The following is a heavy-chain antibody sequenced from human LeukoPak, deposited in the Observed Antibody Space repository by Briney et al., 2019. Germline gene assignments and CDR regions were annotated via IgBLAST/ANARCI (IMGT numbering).Heavy chain of an antibody. CDR2: IYYTGST. Sequence: SETLSLTCTVSGGSISNENYYWGWVRQPPGKGLEWIATIYYTGSTYYNLSLKSRVTLSVDTSKNQFSLKLTSVTAADTAVYYCARLSGDPWYWGQGTLVTVSS. D-gene: IGHD2-21*02. CDR1: GGSISNENYY. J-gene: IGHJ4*02. CDR3: ARLSGDPWY. V-gene: IGHV4-39*07.